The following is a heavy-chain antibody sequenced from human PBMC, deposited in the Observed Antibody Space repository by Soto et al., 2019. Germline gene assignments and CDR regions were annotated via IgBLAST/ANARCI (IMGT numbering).Heavy chain of an antibody. J-gene: IGHJ6*02. V-gene: IGHV3-48*02. CDR1: GFTFSSHG. CDR3: ARRTTMVRGPYYYYGMDV. CDR2: ISSTSSTK. Sequence: PGGSLRLSCDASGFTFSSHGMTWVRQAPGKGLEWVAFISSTSSTKNYADSVKGRFTISRDNTKNSLYLQMSSLRDEDTAVYYCARRTTMVRGPYYYYGMDVWGQGTTVTVSS. D-gene: IGHD3-10*01.